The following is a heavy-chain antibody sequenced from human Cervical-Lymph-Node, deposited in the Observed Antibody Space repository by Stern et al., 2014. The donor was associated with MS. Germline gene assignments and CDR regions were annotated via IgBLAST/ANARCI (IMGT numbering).Heavy chain of an antibody. CDR2: ISYDGSNK. Sequence: VQLEESGGGVVQPGRSLRLSCAASGFTFSSYGMHWVRQAPGKGLEWVGVISYDGSNKYYADSVKGRFTISRDNSKNTLYLQMNSLRAEDTAVYYCAKDQSWELLVYYYGMDVWGQGTTVTVSS. D-gene: IGHD1-26*01. V-gene: IGHV3-30*18. J-gene: IGHJ6*02. CDR1: GFTFSSYG. CDR3: AKDQSWELLVYYYGMDV.